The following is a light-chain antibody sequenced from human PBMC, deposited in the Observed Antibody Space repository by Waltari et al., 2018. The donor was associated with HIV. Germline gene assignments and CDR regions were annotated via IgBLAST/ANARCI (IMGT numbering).Light chain of an antibody. CDR2: RNN. CDR1: SSNIGSND. J-gene: IGLJ3*02. CDR3: AAWDDSLSGWV. V-gene: IGLV1-47*01. Sequence: QSVLTQPPSASGTPGQRVTTSWSGSSSNIGSNDVSWYPQLPGTAPKLLIYRNNQRPSGVPDRFSGSKSGTSASLAISGLRSEDEADYYCAAWDDSLSGWVFGGGTKLTVL.